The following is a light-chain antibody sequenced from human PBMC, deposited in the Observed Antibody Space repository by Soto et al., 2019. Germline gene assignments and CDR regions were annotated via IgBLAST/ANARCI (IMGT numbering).Light chain of an antibody. J-gene: IGKJ5*01. CDR3: MQGRESLT. CDR1: HSLLYSNAYNY. V-gene: IGKV2-28*01. Sequence: IVMPQSPLSLPVTPGDPASMSCRSSHSLLYSNAYNYIDWYLQKPGQSPQLLIYLGSHRASGVPDRFSGSGSGTNFTLKINRVEAEDVGIYYCMQGRESLTFGQGTRLEIK. CDR2: LGS.